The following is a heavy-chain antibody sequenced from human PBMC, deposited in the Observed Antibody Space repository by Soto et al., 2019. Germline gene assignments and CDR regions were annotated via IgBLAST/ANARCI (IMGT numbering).Heavy chain of an antibody. Sequence: QVQLVQSVAEVKKPGSSVKVSCKASGGTFSIYAISWVRQAPGQGLEWLGGIIPIFGTANYAQKFQGRVTITADESTSTDYMELSSMRYEDKAVYYCARRHGFDPWGQGTLVTVSS. J-gene: IGHJ5*02. CDR3: ARRHGFDP. CDR2: IIPIFGTA. V-gene: IGHV1-69*01. CDR1: GGTFSIYA.